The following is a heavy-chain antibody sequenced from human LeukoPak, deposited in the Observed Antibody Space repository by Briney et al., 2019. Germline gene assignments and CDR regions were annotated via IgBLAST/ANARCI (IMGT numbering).Heavy chain of an antibody. CDR1: GGSISTYY. J-gene: IGHJ3*02. V-gene: IGHV4-59*01. D-gene: IGHD6-13*01. CDR3: ARVGIVVAGHVFDI. Sequence: SETLSLTCTVSGGSISTYYWSWIRQPPGKELEWIGYIYYSGSTNYNPSLKGRVTISVDTSKNQSSLKLSSVTAADTAVYYCARVGIVVAGHVFDIWGQGTMVTVSS. CDR2: IYYSGST.